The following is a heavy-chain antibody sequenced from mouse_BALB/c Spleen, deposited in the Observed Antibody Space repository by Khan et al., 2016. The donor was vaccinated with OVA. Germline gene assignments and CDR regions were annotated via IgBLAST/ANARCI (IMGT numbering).Heavy chain of an antibody. Sequence: EVELVESGGGLVQPGGSRKLSCAASGFTFSSYGMHWVRQAPEKGLEWVAYISGDSTTIYYADTVKGRLTISRDNTKNTQILQMTSLMYEDTAMYYCATSYYYGYYYDYWGPGTTLTVSS. V-gene: IGHV5-17*02. D-gene: IGHD1-1*01. CDR3: ATSYYYGYYYDY. CDR2: ISGDSTTI. CDR1: GFTFSSYG. J-gene: IGHJ2*01.